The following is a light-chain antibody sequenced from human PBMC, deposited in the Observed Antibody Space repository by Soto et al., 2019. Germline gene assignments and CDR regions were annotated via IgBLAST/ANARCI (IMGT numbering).Light chain of an antibody. V-gene: IGKV1-8*01. CDR1: QGISSY. CDR2: AAS. CDR3: QQYNNYSPWT. J-gene: IGKJ1*01. Sequence: AIRMTQSPSSLSASTGDRVTITCRASQGISSYLAWYQQKPGKAPKLLIYAASTLQSGVPSRFSGSGSGTDFTLTISCLQSEDFATYYCQQYNNYSPWTFGQGTKVDIK.